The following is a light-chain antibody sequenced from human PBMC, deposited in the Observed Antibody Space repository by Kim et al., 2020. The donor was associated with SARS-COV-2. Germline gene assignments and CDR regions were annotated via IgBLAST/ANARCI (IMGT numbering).Light chain of an antibody. CDR1: SSDVGAYNY. CDR2: DVS. V-gene: IGLV2-14*01. J-gene: IGLJ2*01. Sequence: QSALTQPASVSGSPGQSITISCTGSSSDVGAYNYVSWHQQRPAKAPKLMIYDVSKRPSGVSNRFSGSKSGNTASLTISGLQAEDEADYYCSSYTSISTVIFGGGTKLTVL. CDR3: SSYTSISTVI.